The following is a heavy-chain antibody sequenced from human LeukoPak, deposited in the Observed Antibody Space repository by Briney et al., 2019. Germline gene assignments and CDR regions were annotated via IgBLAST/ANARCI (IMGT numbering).Heavy chain of an antibody. CDR1: GFTFSSYG. CDR3: AKDRSDGYNFVYFDY. V-gene: IGHV3-30*02. D-gene: IGHD5-24*01. Sequence: PGGSLRLSCAASGFTFSSYGMHGVRQAPGKGVEGVTFIRYGGSNKYYADSVKGRFTISRDNSKNPLYLQMNSLRAEDTAVYYCAKDRSDGYNFVYFDYWGQGTLVTVSS. CDR2: IRYGGSNK. J-gene: IGHJ4*02.